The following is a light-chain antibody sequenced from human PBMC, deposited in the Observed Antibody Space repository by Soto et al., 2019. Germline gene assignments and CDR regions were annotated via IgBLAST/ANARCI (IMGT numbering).Light chain of an antibody. J-gene: IGLJ1*01. V-gene: IGLV2-14*01. Sequence: QSALTQPASVSGSPGQSITISCTGTSSDVGGYNYVSWYQQHPGKAPKLVIFDVSDRPSGVSNRFSGSKSGKTASLTSSGLQAEDEDDYYCSSYTSSSTRVFGTGTKLTVL. CDR2: DVS. CDR3: SSYTSSSTRV. CDR1: SSDVGGYNY.